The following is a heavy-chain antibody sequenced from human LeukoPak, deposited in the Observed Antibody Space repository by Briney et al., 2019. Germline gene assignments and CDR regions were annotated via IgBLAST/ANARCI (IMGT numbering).Heavy chain of an antibody. J-gene: IGHJ4*02. CDR1: GFTFSSYI. Sequence: GGSLRLSCAASGFTFSSYIMNWVRQAPGKGLEWVASISRNSTYIHYADSVKGRFTISRDNARNSLILQMNGPRAEDTAIYYCASDEGNYFDYWGQGTLVTVSS. V-gene: IGHV3-21*01. CDR2: ISRNSTYI. CDR3: ASDEGNYFDY.